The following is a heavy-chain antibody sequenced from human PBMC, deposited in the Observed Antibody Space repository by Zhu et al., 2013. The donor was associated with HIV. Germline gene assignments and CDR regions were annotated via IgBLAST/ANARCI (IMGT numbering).Heavy chain of an antibody. V-gene: IGHV1-46*01. Sequence: QVQLVQSGAEVKKPGASVKVSCKASGYTFTSYYMHWVRQAPGQGLEWMGIINPSGGSTSYAQKFQGRVTMTRDTSTSTVYMELSSLRSEDTAVYYCARDLGYYDSSGYFGYWGQGTLVTVSS. CDR2: INPSGGST. J-gene: IGHJ4*02. D-gene: IGHD3-22*01. CDR1: GYTFTSYY. CDR3: ARDLGYYDSSGYFGY.